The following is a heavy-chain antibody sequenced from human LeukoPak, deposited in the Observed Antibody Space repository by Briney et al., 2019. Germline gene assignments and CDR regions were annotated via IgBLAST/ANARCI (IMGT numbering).Heavy chain of an antibody. CDR1: GFTVSSNY. D-gene: IGHD4-11*01. CDR2: IYSGGST. CDR3: AKIAPTTVRCFDY. J-gene: IGHJ4*02. V-gene: IGHV3-53*01. Sequence: PGGSLRLSCAASGFTVSSNYMSWVRQAPGKGLEWVSVIYSGGSTYYADSVKGRFTISRDNSKNTLYLQMNSLRAEDTAVYYCAKIAPTTVRCFDYWGQGTLVTVSS.